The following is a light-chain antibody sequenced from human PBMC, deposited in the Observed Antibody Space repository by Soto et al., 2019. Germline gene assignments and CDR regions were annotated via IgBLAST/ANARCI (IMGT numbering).Light chain of an antibody. Sequence: QSVLAQPASVSVSPGQSITISGTGTSSDVGSYNLVSWYQQHPGKAPKLMIYEGSKRPSGVSNRFSGSKSGNTASLTISGLQAEDEADYYCCSYAGRGTYVFGAGTKVTVL. CDR2: EGS. V-gene: IGLV2-23*01. CDR1: SSDVGSYNL. CDR3: CSYAGRGTYV. J-gene: IGLJ1*01.